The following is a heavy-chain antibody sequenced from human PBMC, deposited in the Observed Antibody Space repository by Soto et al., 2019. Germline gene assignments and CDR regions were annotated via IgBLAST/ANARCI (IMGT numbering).Heavy chain of an antibody. Sequence: PSETLSLTCTVSGGSISSGDCYWSWIRQPPGKGLEWIGYIYYSGSTYYNTSLKSRVTISVDTSKNQFSLKLSSVTAADTAVYYCARTHYGDASNDYWGQGTLVTVSS. CDR3: ARTHYGDASNDY. CDR1: GGSISSGDCY. V-gene: IGHV4-30-4*01. D-gene: IGHD4-17*01. J-gene: IGHJ4*02. CDR2: IYYSGST.